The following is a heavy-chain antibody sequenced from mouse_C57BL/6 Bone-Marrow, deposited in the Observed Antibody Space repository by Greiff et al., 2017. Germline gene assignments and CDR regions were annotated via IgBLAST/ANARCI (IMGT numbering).Heavy chain of an antibody. J-gene: IGHJ3*01. Sequence: VKLMESGAELVRPGTSVKVSCKASGYAFTNYLIEWVKQRPGQGLEWIGVINPGSGGTNYNEKFKGKATLTADKSSSTAYMQLSSLTSEDSAVYFCAREGDSFAYWGQGTLVTVSA. V-gene: IGHV1-54*01. CDR2: INPGSGGT. CDR1: GYAFTNYL. CDR3: AREGDSFAY.